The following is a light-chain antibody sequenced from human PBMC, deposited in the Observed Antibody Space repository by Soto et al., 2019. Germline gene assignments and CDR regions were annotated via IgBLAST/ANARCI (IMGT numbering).Light chain of an antibody. J-gene: IGLJ3*02. Sequence: QSVLTQPPSASGTPGQRVTISCSGSSSNIGSNYVYWYQQLPGTAPKLLIYRNNQRPSGVPDRFSGSKSGTSASLAISGLRSEDVADYYCAAWDDSLSVLFGGGTKVTVL. CDR2: RNN. CDR1: SSNIGSNY. V-gene: IGLV1-47*01. CDR3: AAWDDSLSVL.